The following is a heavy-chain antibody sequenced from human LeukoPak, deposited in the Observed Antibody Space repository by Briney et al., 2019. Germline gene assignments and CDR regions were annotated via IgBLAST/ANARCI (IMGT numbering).Heavy chain of an antibody. V-gene: IGHV4-59*01. Sequence: SETLSLTCTVSGGSITTYYWSWIRQPPGKGLEWIGYIYYSGTTNYSPSLKSRVTISVDTSKNQFSLKLTSVTAADTAVYYCARAKLGTVSTFDYWGQGALVTVSS. J-gene: IGHJ4*02. CDR3: ARAKLGTVSTFDY. CDR2: IYYSGTT. D-gene: IGHD4-17*01. CDR1: GGSITTYY.